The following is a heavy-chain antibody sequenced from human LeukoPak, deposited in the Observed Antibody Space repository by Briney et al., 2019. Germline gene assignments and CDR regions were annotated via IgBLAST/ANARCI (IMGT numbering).Heavy chain of an antibody. Sequence: SSVKVSCKASGVTFSSYAISWVRQAPGQGLEWMGGIIPIFGTANYAQKFQGRVTITTDESTSTAYMELSSLRSDDTAVYYCPRGIAVAGNGKYYYDWCRQGALVTVSS. D-gene: IGHD6-19*01. V-gene: IGHV1-69*05. CDR1: GVTFSSYA. CDR2: IIPIFGTA. J-gene: IGHJ4*02. CDR3: PRGIAVAGNGKYYYDW.